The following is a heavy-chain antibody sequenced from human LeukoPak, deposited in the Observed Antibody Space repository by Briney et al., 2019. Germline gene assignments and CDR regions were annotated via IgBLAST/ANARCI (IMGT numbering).Heavy chain of an antibody. V-gene: IGHV3-21*01. Sequence: GGSLRLSCAASGFTFSSYSMNWVRQAPGKGLEWVSSISSSSSYIYYADSVKGRFTISRDNAKNSLYLQMNSLRAEDTAVYYCARERWTTPFDAFDIWGQGTMVTVSS. CDR1: GFTFSSYS. CDR2: ISSSSSYI. J-gene: IGHJ3*02. CDR3: ARERWTTPFDAFDI. D-gene: IGHD2-15*01.